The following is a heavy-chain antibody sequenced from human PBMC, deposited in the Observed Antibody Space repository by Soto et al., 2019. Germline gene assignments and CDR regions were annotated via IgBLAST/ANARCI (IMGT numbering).Heavy chain of an antibody. V-gene: IGHV3-30*18. CDR3: AKDSYGMDV. CDR1: GFTFSDFG. J-gene: IGHJ6*04. CDR2: ISYDGSNQ. Sequence: QVQLVESGGGVVQPGRSLRLSCAASGFTFSDFGMHWVRQAPGKGLEWVAVISYDGSNQYYADSVKVRFTISRDNSENTLHLQVNSLRPEDTAVYYCAKDSYGMDVWGKGATVTVSS.